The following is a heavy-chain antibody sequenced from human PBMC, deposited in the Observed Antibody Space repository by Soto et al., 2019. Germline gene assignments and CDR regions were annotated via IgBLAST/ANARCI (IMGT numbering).Heavy chain of an antibody. CDR2: ISAYNGNT. V-gene: IGHV1-18*04. D-gene: IGHD1-26*01. CDR1: GYTFTSYG. J-gene: IGHJ5*02. CDR3: ARGGDSGSYYNWFDP. Sequence: AASVKVSCKASGYTFTSYGISWVRQAPGQGLEWMGWISAYNGNTNYAQKLQGRVTMTTDTSTSTAYMELRSLRSDDTAVYYCARGGDSGSYYNWFDPWGQGTLVTVSS.